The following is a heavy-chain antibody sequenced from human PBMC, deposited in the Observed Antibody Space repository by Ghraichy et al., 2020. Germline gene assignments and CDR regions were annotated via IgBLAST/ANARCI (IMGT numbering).Heavy chain of an antibody. D-gene: IGHD3-10*01. Sequence: SETLSLTCTVSGGSISSSSYYWGWIRQPPGKGLEWIGSIYYSGSTYYNPSLKSRVTISVDTSKNQFSLKLSSVTAADTAVYYCARDIRERLFKYFQHWGQGTLVTVSS. J-gene: IGHJ1*01. CDR3: ARDIRERLFKYFQH. V-gene: IGHV4-39*07. CDR2: IYYSGST. CDR1: GGSISSSSYY.